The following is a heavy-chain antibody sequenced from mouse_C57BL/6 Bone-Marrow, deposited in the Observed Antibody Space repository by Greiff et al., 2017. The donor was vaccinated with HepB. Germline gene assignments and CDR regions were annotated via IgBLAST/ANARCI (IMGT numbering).Heavy chain of an antibody. CDR2: IFPGSGST. CDR3: ADLYDGYYEAWFAY. Sequence: QVQLQQSGPELVKPGASVKISCKASGYTFTDYYINWVKQRPGQGLEWIGWIFPGSGSTYYNEKFKGKATLTVDKSSSTAYMLLSSLTSEDSAVYFCADLYDGYYEAWFAYWGQGTLVTVSA. J-gene: IGHJ3*01. D-gene: IGHD2-3*01. V-gene: IGHV1-75*01. CDR1: GYTFTDYY.